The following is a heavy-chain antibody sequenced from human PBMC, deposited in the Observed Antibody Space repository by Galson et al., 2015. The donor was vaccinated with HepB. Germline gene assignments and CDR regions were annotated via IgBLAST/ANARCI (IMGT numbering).Heavy chain of an antibody. CDR3: AKDNVGATTFGYYYYYMDV. J-gene: IGHJ6*03. CDR2: ISWNSGSI. CDR1: GFTFDNYA. V-gene: IGHV3-9*01. D-gene: IGHD1-26*01. Sequence: SLRLSCAASGFTFDNYAMHWVRQAPGKGLEWVSGISWNSGSIGYADSVKGRFTISRDNAKNSLYLQMNSLRAEDTALYYCAKDNVGATTFGYYYYYMDVWGQGTLVTVSS.